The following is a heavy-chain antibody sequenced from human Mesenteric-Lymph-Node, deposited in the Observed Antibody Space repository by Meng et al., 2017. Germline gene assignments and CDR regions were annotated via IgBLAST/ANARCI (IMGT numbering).Heavy chain of an antibody. CDR2: ISYGGGNE. CDR3: AADFHDYGDFAH. Sequence: GGSLRLSCAASGFTFSSYGMHWVRQAPGKGLEWVAVISYGGGNEFYSDSVKGRFSISRDNYKKTMYLHMGSLRVEDTAVYYCAADFHDYGDFAHWGLGTLVTVSS. J-gene: IGHJ5*02. CDR1: GFTFSSYG. V-gene: IGHV3-30*03. D-gene: IGHD4-17*01.